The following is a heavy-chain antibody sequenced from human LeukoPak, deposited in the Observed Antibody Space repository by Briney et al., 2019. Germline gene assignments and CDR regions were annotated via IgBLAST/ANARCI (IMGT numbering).Heavy chain of an antibody. CDR1: GFTFSSYA. J-gene: IGHJ4*02. D-gene: IGHD6-13*01. V-gene: IGHV3-30*04. CDR2: ISYDGSNK. Sequence: GGSLRLPCAASGFTFSSYAMHWVRQAPGKGLEWVAVISYDGSNKYYADSVKGRFTISRDNSKNSLYLQINTLRAEDTAIYYCARIVPGLGSRWDYFDYWGQGTLVTVSS. CDR3: ARIVPGLGSRWDYFDY.